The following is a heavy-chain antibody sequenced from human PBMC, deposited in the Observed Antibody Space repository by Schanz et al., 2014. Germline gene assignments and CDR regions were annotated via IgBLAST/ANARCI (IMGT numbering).Heavy chain of an antibody. D-gene: IGHD3-3*01. J-gene: IGHJ6*03. CDR2: IHTGSGNT. Sequence: QVQLVQSGAEVKKPGASVKVSCQASGYTFAGHAVHWVRQAPGQGPEWVGWIHTGSGNTKYSQKCEGRVTIARDTSASIVYMELSSLRSEDTAVFFCASGEARVTSSGVVIVPMNVWGKGTTVIDSS. CDR3: ASGEARVTSSGVVIVPMNV. CDR1: GYTFAGHA. V-gene: IGHV1-3*04.